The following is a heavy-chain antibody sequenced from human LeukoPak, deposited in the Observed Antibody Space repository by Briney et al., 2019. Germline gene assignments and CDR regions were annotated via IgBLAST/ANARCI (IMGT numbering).Heavy chain of an antibody. CDR1: GGSISSYY. CDR3: ARGVYGDYDPLDYYYYGMDV. D-gene: IGHD4-17*01. V-gene: IGHV4-4*07. J-gene: IGHJ6*02. Sequence: SETLSLTCTVSGGSISSYYWSWIRQPAGKGLEWIGRIYTSGSTNYNPSLKSRVTMSVDTSMNQFSLKLSSVTAADTAVYYCARGVYGDYDPLDYYYYGMDVWGRGTTVTVSS. CDR2: IYTSGST.